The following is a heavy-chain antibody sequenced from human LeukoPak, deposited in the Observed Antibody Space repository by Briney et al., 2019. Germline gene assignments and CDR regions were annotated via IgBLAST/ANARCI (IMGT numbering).Heavy chain of an antibody. CDR3: ARDPRTVRI. Sequence: GGSLRLSCAAPGFTFSDNYMTWVRQAPGKGLEWLSYISGNGGVIQYADSVKGRFTISRDNAKNLLYLQMDSLRVEDTAIYYCARDPRTVRIWGQGTLVTVSS. J-gene: IGHJ4*02. D-gene: IGHD1-1*01. CDR2: ISGNGGVI. CDR1: GFTFSDNY. V-gene: IGHV3-11*04.